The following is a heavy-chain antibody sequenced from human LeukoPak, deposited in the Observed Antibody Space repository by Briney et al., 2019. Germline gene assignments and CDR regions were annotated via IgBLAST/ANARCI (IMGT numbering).Heavy chain of an antibody. CDR2: ISSSSSYI. D-gene: IGHD2-21*02. Sequence: GGSVRLSCAASGFTFSSYSMNWIRQAPGKGLEWVSSISSSSSYIYYADSVKGRFTISRDNAKNSLYLQMNSLRAEDTAVYYCARDGYCGGDCYSYWGQGTLVTVSS. CDR3: ARDGYCGGDCYSY. CDR1: GFTFSSYS. V-gene: IGHV3-21*01. J-gene: IGHJ4*02.